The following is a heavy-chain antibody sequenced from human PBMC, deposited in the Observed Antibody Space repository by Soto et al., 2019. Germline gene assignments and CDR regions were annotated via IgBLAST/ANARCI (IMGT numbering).Heavy chain of an antibody. J-gene: IGHJ4*02. CDR2: VSGSGSST. CDR3: AKLPQYETLTGYLNYFDY. CDR1: GFSFSNYA. D-gene: IGHD3-9*01. Sequence: PGGSLRLSCAASGFSFSNYAMSWVRQAPGKGLKRVSSVSGSGSSTYYADSVKGRFTISRDNSKNTVSLQMNSLRAEDTAVYFCAKLPQYETLTGYLNYFDYWGPGILVTVSS. V-gene: IGHV3-23*01.